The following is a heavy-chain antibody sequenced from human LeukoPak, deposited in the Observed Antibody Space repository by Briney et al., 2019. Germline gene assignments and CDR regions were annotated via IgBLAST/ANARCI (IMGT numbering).Heavy chain of an antibody. CDR3: ARDGSYSSGWYPLSDYYGMDV. V-gene: IGHV1-69*13. J-gene: IGHJ6*04. D-gene: IGHD6-13*01. CDR2: IIPIFGTA. CDR1: GGTFSSYA. Sequence: SVKVSCKASGGTFSSYAISWVRQAPGQGLEWMGGIIPIFGTANYAQKFQGRVTITADESTSTAYMELSSLRPEDTAVYYCARDGSYSSGWYPLSDYYGMDVWGKGTTVTVSS.